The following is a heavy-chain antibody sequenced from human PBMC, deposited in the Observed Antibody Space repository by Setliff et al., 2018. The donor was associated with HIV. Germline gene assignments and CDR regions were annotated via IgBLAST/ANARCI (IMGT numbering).Heavy chain of an antibody. J-gene: IGHJ6*02. CDR1: GYSFTAYQ. CDR3: ARNFGLSPSGKYYYYYGMDI. V-gene: IGHV1-2*06. CDR2: INRDNGGI. D-gene: IGHD3-10*01. Sequence: ASVKVSCKTFGYSFTAYQMHWLRQAPGQGLEWMGRINRDNGGIDYAQKFQGRVTVTRDTSINTAYMELSSLRSDDTAVYYCARNFGLSPSGKYYYYYGMDIWGQGTTVTVSS.